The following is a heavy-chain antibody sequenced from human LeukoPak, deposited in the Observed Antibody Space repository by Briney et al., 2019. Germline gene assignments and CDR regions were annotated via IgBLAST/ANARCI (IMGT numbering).Heavy chain of an antibody. CDR2: INHSGGT. CDR1: GGSFSGYH. J-gene: IGHJ4*02. CDR3: ARGNYDYFDS. D-gene: IGHD1-7*01. V-gene: IGHV4-34*01. Sequence: SETLSLTCAVYGGSFSGYHWSWIRQPPGKGLEWIGEINHSGGTNYNPSLKSRVTISVDTSKNQFSLKLSSVTAADTAVYFCARGNYDYFDSWGQGTLVTVSS.